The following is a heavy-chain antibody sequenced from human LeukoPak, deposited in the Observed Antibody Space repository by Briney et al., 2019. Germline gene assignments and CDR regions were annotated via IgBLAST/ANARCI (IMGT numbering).Heavy chain of an antibody. V-gene: IGHV4-59*10. D-gene: IGHD1-26*01. Sequence: PSETLSLTCAVYGGSFSGYYWSWIRQPAGKGLEYIGRIYTSGSTSYNPSPKSRVTISVDTSKNQLSLKLSSVTAAETAVYYCTRSPRLGRYGYGPWELPVSYFDYWGQGTLVTVSS. J-gene: IGHJ4*02. CDR2: IYTSGST. CDR3: TRSPRLGRYGYGPWELPVSYFDY. CDR1: GGSFSGYY.